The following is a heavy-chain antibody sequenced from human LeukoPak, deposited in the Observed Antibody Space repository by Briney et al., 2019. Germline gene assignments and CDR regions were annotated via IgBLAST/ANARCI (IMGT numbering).Heavy chain of an antibody. J-gene: IGHJ4*02. Sequence: GASVKVSCKASGYTFTSYYMHWVRQAPGQGLEWMGIINPSGGSTSYAQKFQGRVTMTRDTSTSTVYMELSSPRSEDTAVYYCARVNTYMTTVTTGEEKEYRFDYWGQGTLVTVSS. V-gene: IGHV1-46*01. CDR1: GYTFTSYY. CDR2: INPSGGST. D-gene: IGHD4-17*01. CDR3: ARVNTYMTTVTTGEEKEYRFDY.